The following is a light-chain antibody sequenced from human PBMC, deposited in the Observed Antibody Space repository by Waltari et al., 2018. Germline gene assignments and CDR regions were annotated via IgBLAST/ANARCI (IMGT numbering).Light chain of an antibody. J-gene: IGLJ1*01. Sequence: QTVVTQEPSLTVSPGGTVTLTCASSTGAVTSGSFPTWFQQKPGQPPRSLIYSANNKHSWTPVRVSGSRIWGKPALSLSGVWPEDEAEYYCLLFYGGAYVFGPGTKLTVL. V-gene: IGLV7-43*01. CDR3: LLFYGGAYV. CDR1: TGAVTSGSF. CDR2: SAN.